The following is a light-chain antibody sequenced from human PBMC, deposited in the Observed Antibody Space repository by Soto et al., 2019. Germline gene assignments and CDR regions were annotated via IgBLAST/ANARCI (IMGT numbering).Light chain of an antibody. CDR2: AAS. Sequence: EIVLTQSPGTLSLSPGERATLSCSASQSVSSSYLVWHQQKPGQAPRLLIYAASRRATGIPDRFSGSGSGTDFTLTISRLEPEDFAVYYCQQYGSSAWTVGQVTKVEIK. J-gene: IGKJ1*01. CDR3: QQYGSSAWT. V-gene: IGKV3-20*01. CDR1: QSVSSSY.